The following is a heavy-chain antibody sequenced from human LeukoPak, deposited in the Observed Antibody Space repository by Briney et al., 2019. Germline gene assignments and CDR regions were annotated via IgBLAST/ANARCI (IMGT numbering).Heavy chain of an antibody. CDR1: GGSISSGGYY. V-gene: IGHV4-31*03. Sequence: SETLSLTCTVSGGSISSGGYYWRWIRQHPGKGLEWIGYIYYSGSTYYNPSLKSRVTISVDTSKNQFSLKLSSVTAADTAVYYCARRGIVVVPAAIPQGDYYYYMDVWGKGTTVTVSS. CDR3: ARRGIVVVPAAIPQGDYYYYMDV. J-gene: IGHJ6*03. CDR2: IYYSGST. D-gene: IGHD2-2*02.